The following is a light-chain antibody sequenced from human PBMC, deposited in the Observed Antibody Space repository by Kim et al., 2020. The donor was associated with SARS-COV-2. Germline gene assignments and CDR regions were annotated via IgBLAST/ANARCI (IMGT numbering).Light chain of an antibody. V-gene: IGKV3-15*01. Sequence: EIVMTQSPATLSVSPGERATLSCRASQSVSSNLAWYQQKPGQAPRLLIYGASTRATGIPARFSGSGSGTEFTLTISSLQSEDFAFYYCQHSETFGQGTKVDIK. CDR1: QSVSSN. CDR2: GAS. J-gene: IGKJ1*01. CDR3: QHSET.